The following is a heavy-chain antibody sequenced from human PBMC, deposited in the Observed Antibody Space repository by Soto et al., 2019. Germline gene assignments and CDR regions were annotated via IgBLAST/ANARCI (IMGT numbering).Heavy chain of an antibody. V-gene: IGHV3-15*07. CDR2: IKSKTDGGTT. CDR1: GFTFSSAW. Sequence: GGSLRLSCAASGFTFSSAWMNWVGQAPGKGLEWVGRIKSKTDGGTTDYAAPVKGRFTISRDDSKNTLYLQMNSLKTEDTAVYYCTTDNPPRLRFLEWSRPTYWGQGTLVTVSS. CDR3: TTDNPPRLRFLEWSRPTY. J-gene: IGHJ4*02. D-gene: IGHD3-3*01.